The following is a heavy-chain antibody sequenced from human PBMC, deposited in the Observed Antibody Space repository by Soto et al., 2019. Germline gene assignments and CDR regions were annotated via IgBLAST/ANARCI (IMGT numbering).Heavy chain of an antibody. CDR1: GYTLTELS. D-gene: IGHD5-18*01. Sequence: QVQLVQSGAEVKKPGASVKVSCKVSGYTLTELSMHWVRQAPGKGLERMGGFDPEDGETIYAQKFQGRVTMTEDTSTDTAYMELSSLRSEDTAVYYCATLSGTRQLWFLGLDYWGQGTLVTVSS. J-gene: IGHJ4*02. CDR2: FDPEDGET. CDR3: ATLSGTRQLWFLGLDY. V-gene: IGHV1-24*01.